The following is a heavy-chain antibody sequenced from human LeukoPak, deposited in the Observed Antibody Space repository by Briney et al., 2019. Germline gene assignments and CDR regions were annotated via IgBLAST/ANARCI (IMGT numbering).Heavy chain of an antibody. D-gene: IGHD5-18*01. J-gene: IGHJ4*02. CDR1: GGTFSSYA. Sequence: SVKVSCKASGGTFSSYAISWVRQAPGQGLEWMGGIIPIFGTANYAQKFQGRVTITADKSTSTAYMELSSLRSEDTAVYYCAADSGYSYGLFDYWSQGTLVTVSS. V-gene: IGHV1-69*06. CDR2: IIPIFGTA. CDR3: AADSGYSYGLFDY.